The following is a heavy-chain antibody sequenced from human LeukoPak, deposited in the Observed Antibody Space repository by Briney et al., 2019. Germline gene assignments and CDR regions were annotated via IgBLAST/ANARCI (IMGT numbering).Heavy chain of an antibody. CDR2: MNPNSGNT. Sequence: GASVKVSCKASGYTFTSYDINWVRQATGQGLEWMGWMNPNSGNTGYAQKFQGRVTMTRNTSISTAYMELSSLRSEDTAVYHCARGRMVRGVTWWFDPWGQGTLVTVSS. J-gene: IGHJ5*02. D-gene: IGHD3-10*01. CDR3: ARGRMVRGVTWWFDP. CDR1: GYTFTSYD. V-gene: IGHV1-8*01.